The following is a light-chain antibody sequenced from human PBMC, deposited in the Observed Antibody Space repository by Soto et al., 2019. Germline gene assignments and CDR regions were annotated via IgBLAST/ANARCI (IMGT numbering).Light chain of an antibody. CDR2: GAS. CDR3: QQYNNWWT. J-gene: IGKJ1*01. CDR1: QSVSSN. V-gene: IGKV3-15*01. Sequence: ELVMTQSPVTLSLSPGERATLSCRASQSVSSNLAWYQQKPGQAPRLLIYGASTRATGIPARFTGSGSGTEFTLTISSLQFDDSAVYYCQQYNNWWTFGQGTKVDIK.